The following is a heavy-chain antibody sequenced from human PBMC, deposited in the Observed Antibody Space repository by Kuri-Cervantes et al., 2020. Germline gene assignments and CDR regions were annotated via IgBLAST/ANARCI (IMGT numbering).Heavy chain of an antibody. Sequence: GGSLRLSCAASGFTFSNAWMSWVRQAPGKELEWVGRIKSKTDGGTTDYAAPVKGRFTISRDDSKNTLYLQMNSLRAEDTAVYYCARGMFTDYPGDFDYWGQGTLVTVSS. CDR1: GFTFSNAW. J-gene: IGHJ4*02. CDR2: IKSKTDGGTT. D-gene: IGHD3-16*01. V-gene: IGHV3-15*01. CDR3: ARGMFTDYPGDFDY.